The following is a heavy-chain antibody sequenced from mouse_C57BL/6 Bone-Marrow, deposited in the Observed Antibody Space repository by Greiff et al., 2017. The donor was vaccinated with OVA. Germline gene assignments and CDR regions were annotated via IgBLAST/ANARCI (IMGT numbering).Heavy chain of an antibody. Sequence: EVQLQQSGPELVKPGASVKISCKASGYTFTDYYMNWVKQSHGKSLEWIGDINPNNGGTSYNQKFKGKATLTVDKSYSTAYMELRSLTSEDSAVYYCAREAYAMDYWGQGTSVTVSS. J-gene: IGHJ4*01. CDR2: INPNNGGT. V-gene: IGHV1-26*01. D-gene: IGHD3-2*02. CDR3: AREAYAMDY. CDR1: GYTFTDYY.